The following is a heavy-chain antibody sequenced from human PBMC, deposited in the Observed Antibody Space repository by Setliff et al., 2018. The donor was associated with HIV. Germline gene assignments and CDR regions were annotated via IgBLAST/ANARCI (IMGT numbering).Heavy chain of an antibody. CDR1: GGTFSSYA. D-gene: IGHD3-22*01. CDR3: ARDYDSSAYTYFDY. Sequence: SVKVSCKASGGTFSSYAISWVRQAPGQGLEWMGGIIPIFGTANYAQKFQGRVTITADKSTSTVYMELRSLRSEDTAVYYCARDYDSSAYTYFDYWGQGTLGTAPQ. CDR2: IIPIFGTA. V-gene: IGHV1-69*06. J-gene: IGHJ4*02.